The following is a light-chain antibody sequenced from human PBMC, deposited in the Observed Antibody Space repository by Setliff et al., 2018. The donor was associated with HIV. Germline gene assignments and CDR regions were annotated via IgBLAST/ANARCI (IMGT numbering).Light chain of an antibody. CDR3: QVWDSSSDHPWV. CDR1: NIGSKS. J-gene: IGLJ1*01. V-gene: IGLV3-21*04. CDR2: YDS. Sequence: SYELTQPPSVSVAPGKTARITCGGNNIGSKSVHWYQQKPGQAPVLVIYYDSDRPSGIPERFSGSNSGNTATPTISRVEAGDEADYYCQVWDSSSDHPWVFGTGTKATVL.